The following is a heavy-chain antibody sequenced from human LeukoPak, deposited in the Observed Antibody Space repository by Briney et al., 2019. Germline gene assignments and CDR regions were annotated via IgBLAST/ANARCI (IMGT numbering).Heavy chain of an antibody. D-gene: IGHD5-12*01. Sequence: GGSLRLSCAASGFTFGSYSMNWVRQAPGKGLEWVSSISSSSSYIYYADSVKGRFTISRDNAKNSLYLQMNSLRAEDTAVYYCASGWLRLPFDYWGQGTLVTVSS. V-gene: IGHV3-21*01. J-gene: IGHJ4*02. CDR3: ASGWLRLPFDY. CDR1: GFTFGSYS. CDR2: ISSSSSYI.